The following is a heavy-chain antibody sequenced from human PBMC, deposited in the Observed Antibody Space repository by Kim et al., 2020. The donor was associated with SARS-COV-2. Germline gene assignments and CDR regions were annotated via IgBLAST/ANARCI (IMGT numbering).Heavy chain of an antibody. Sequence: NTNYAQKRPGRVTMTTDTSTSTAYMELRSLRSDDTAVYFCARGGLTFFDYWGQGTLVTVSS. V-gene: IGHV1-18*01. CDR2: NT. D-gene: IGHD1-20*01. J-gene: IGHJ4*02. CDR3: ARGGLTFFDY.